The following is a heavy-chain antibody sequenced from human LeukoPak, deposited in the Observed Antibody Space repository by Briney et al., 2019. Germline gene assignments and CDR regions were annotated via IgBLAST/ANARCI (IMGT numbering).Heavy chain of an antibody. CDR3: ARTLTYYYDSSGYLLRAQNDY. V-gene: IGHV1-2*06. D-gene: IGHD3-22*01. J-gene: IGHJ4*02. CDR2: INPNSGGT. CDR1: GGTFISYA. Sequence: ASVKVSCKASGGTFISYAISWVRQAPGQGLEWMGRINPNSGGTNYAQKFQGRVTMTRDTSISTAYMELSRLRSDDTAVYYCARTLTYYYDSSGYLLRAQNDYWGQGTLVTVSS.